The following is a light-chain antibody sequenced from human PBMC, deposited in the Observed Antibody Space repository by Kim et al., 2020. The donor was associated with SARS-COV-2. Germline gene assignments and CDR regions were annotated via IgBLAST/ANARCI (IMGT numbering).Light chain of an antibody. CDR3: QQYDNAPGLT. J-gene: IGKJ4*01. V-gene: IGKV3-20*01. CDR2: GAS. Sequence: EIVLTQSPDTLSLSPGESATLSCRASQSLSSHYLAWYQQKPGQAPRLLIYGASSRATGIPDRFRGSGSGTDFTLTISRLETEDFALYYCQQYDNAPGLTVGGGTKVDSK. CDR1: QSLSSHY.